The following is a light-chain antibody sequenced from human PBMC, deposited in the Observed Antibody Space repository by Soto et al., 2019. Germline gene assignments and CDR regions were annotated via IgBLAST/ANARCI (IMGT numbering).Light chain of an antibody. J-gene: IGLJ1*01. Sequence: QSALTQPASVSGSPGPSITISCTGTSSDVGGYNYVSWYQQHPGKAPKLMIYEVSNRPSGVSNRFSGSKSGNTASLTISGLQAEDEADYYCSSYTSTGTLVFGSGTKLTVL. CDR3: SSYTSTGTLV. CDR2: EVS. V-gene: IGLV2-14*01. CDR1: SSDVGGYNY.